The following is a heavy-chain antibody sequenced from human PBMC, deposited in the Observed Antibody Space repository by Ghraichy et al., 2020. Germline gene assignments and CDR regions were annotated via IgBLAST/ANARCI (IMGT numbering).Heavy chain of an antibody. CDR2: IIPAFRST. V-gene: IGHV1-69*13. CDR3: ARTHLVVEPSTDEKYYYFSGMDV. CDR1: RATVCTYS. J-gene: IGHJ6*02. D-gene: IGHD2-15*01. Sequence: SVKVSCKAARATVCTYSLSGIRHAPVQLLEWMGVIIPAFRSTDYAQKFQGRVTITADASTAYVALSSLRSDDTAVYYCARTHLVVEPSTDEKYYYFSGMDVWGQGTAVSVSS.